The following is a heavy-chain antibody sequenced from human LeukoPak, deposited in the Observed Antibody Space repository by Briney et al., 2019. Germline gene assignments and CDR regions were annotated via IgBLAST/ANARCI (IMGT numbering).Heavy chain of an antibody. CDR3: ARVGYFAGYY. D-gene: IGHD3-9*01. CDR2: ISFNGGRK. J-gene: IGHJ4*02. V-gene: IGHV3-30*04. CDR1: GFSFSGYA. Sequence: GGSLRLSCVASGFSFSGYAIHWVRQAPGKGLEWVALISFNGGRKDYADSVKGRFTIDRDNSKNTVYLQMNSLRPDDTAVYYCARVGYFAGYYWGQGTPVTVSS.